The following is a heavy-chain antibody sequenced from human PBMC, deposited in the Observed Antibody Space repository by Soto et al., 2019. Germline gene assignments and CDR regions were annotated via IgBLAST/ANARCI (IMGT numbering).Heavy chain of an antibody. CDR2: IKQDGGEK. CDR1: GFTFSGYW. D-gene: IGHD6-19*01. V-gene: IGHV3-7*01. CDR3: ARDRWWLVH. Sequence: PGGSLRLSCAASGFTFSGYWMNWVRQAPGKGLEWVANIKQDGGEKNYVDSVKGRFTISRDNAKNSLYLQMNSLRAEDTAVYYCARDRWWLVHWGQGTLVTVSS. J-gene: IGHJ4*02.